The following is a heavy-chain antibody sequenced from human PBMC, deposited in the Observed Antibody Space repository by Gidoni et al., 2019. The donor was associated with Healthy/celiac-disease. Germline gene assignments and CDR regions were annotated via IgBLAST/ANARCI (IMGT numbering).Heavy chain of an antibody. D-gene: IGHD6-13*01. CDR1: GFTVSSYA. J-gene: IGHJ4*02. V-gene: IGHV3-23*01. CDR3: AIIAAAGLTHFDY. CDR2: ISGSGGST. Sequence: EVQLLESGGGLVQPGGALRLSCAASGFTVSSYAMSWVRQATGTGLEWVSAISGSGGSTYYAASVKGRFTISRDNSKHTLYLQMNSLRAEDTAVYYCAIIAAAGLTHFDYWGQGTLVTVSS.